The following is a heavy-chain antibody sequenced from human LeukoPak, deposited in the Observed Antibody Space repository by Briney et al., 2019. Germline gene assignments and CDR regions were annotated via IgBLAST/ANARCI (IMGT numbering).Heavy chain of an antibody. D-gene: IGHD6-19*01. Sequence: GRSLRPSCAASGFTFGDYAMHWVRQAPGKGLEWVAGISWSSGSIGYADSVKGRFTISRDNAKNSLYLQMNSLRAEDTALYYCAKGNTRQWLVPESDFDYWGQGTLVTVSS. CDR3: AKGNTRQWLVPESDFDY. CDR2: ISWSSGSI. V-gene: IGHV3-9*01. J-gene: IGHJ4*02. CDR1: GFTFGDYA.